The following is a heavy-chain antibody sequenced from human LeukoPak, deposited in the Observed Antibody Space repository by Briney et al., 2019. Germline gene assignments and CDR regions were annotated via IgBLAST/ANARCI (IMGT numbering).Heavy chain of an antibody. CDR3: ARVGDSSSWYRPLGY. Sequence: SVKVSCKASGGTFSNYAISWVRQAPGQGLEWMGGIIPMFGVANYAQKFQGRVTITADKSASIAYMELSSLRSEDTAVYYCARVGDSSSWYRPLGYWGQGTLVTVSS. J-gene: IGHJ4*02. V-gene: IGHV1-69*10. CDR1: GGTFSNYA. D-gene: IGHD6-13*01. CDR2: IIPMFGVA.